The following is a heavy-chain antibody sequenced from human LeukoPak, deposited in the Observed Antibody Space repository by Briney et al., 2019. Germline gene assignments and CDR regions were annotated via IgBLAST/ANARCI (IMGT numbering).Heavy chain of an antibody. D-gene: IGHD3-3*01. CDR1: GFTFSDYY. J-gene: IGHJ4*02. CDR3: ARDPYDFWSGLGTPDY. V-gene: IGHV3-11*01. Sequence: SGGSLRLSCAASGFTFSDYYMSWIRQAPGKGLEWVSYISSSGSTIYYADSVKGRFTISRDNAKNSLYLQMNSLRAEDTAAYYCARDPYDFWSGLGTPDYWGQGTLVTVSS. CDR2: ISSSGSTI.